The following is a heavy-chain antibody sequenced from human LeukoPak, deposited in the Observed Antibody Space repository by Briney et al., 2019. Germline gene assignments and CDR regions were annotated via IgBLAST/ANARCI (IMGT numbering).Heavy chain of an antibody. Sequence: SVKVSCKASGTTFRSYAINWVRQAPGQGLEWMGAIIPSFGTVKYAQKFQGRVTMTADESTSTAYMDLNYLRSDDTAVYFCARATSANEYSYGFHFDYWGQGTLVTVSS. CDR3: ARATSANEYSYGFHFDY. J-gene: IGHJ4*02. CDR1: GTTFRSYA. V-gene: IGHV1-69*13. CDR2: IIPSFGTV. D-gene: IGHD5-18*01.